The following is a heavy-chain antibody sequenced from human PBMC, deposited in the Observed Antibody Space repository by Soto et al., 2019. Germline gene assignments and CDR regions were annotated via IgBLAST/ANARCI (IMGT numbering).Heavy chain of an antibody. D-gene: IGHD6-25*01. Sequence: SETLSLTCAVYGGSFSGYYWSWIRQPPGKGLEWIVEINHSGSTNYNPSLKSRVTISVDTSKKQFSLKLSSVTAADTAVYYCASNAADSFDYWGQGTQVTVSS. CDR3: ASNAADSFDY. J-gene: IGHJ4*02. V-gene: IGHV4-34*01. CDR2: INHSGST. CDR1: GGSFSGYY.